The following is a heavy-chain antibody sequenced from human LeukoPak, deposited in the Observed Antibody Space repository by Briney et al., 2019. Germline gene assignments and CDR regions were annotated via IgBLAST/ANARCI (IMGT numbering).Heavy chain of an antibody. CDR3: ASTPGYSRGWYYFDY. J-gene: IGHJ4*02. CDR1: GFTFSSYS. D-gene: IGHD6-19*01. V-gene: IGHV3-21*01. CDR2: ISSSSSYI. Sequence: GGSLRLSCAASGFTFSSYSMNWVRQAPGKGLEWVSSISSSSSYIYYADSVKGRFTISRDNAKNSLYLQMNSLRAEDTAVYYCASTPGYSRGWYYFDYWGQGTLVTVSS.